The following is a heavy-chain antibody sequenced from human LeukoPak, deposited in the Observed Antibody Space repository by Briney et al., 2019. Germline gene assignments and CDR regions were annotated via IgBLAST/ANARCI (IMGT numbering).Heavy chain of an antibody. CDR1: GFTFSSYW. Sequence: PGGSLRLSCAASGFTFSSYWMHWVRQAPGKGPVWVSRIDSDGSTTNYADSVKGRFTIPRDNAKNTLYLQMNSLRAEDTAVYFCARGVTSTIRGVGYWGQGSLVTVSS. CDR2: IDSDGSTT. J-gene: IGHJ4*02. D-gene: IGHD3-10*01. V-gene: IGHV3-74*01. CDR3: ARGVTSTIRGVGY.